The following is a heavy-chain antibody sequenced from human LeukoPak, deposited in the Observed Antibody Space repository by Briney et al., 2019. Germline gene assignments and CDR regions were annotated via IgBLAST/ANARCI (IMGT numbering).Heavy chain of an antibody. J-gene: IGHJ6*03. CDR2: IYTSGST. V-gene: IGHV4-61*02. CDR1: GGSISSGSYY. Sequence: PSETLSLTCTVSGGSISSGSYYWSWIRQPAGKGLEWIGRIYTSGSTNYNPSLKSRVTISVDTSKNQFSLKLSSVTAADTAVYYCARVGSSLTDYYYYMDVWGKGTTVTVSS. CDR3: ARVGSSLTDYYYYMDV. D-gene: IGHD6-13*01.